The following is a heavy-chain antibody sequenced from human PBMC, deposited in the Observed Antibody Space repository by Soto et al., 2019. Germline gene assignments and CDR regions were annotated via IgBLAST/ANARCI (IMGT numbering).Heavy chain of an antibody. CDR2: ISAYNGNT. CDR1: GYTFATYA. J-gene: IGHJ4*02. CDR3: ARVGGALGDLDY. V-gene: IGHV1-18*01. Sequence: ASVKVSCKASGYTFATYAVSWVRQAPGQGLEWMGWISAYNGNTINAQKFQGRVTLATDTSTSTAYMALTSLTSDDTAVYYCARVGGALGDLDYWGQGTLVTVSS. D-gene: IGHD3-16*01.